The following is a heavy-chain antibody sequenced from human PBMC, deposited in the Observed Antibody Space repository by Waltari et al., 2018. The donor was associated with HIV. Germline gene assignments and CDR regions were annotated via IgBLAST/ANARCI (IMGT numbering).Heavy chain of an antibody. CDR1: GFTFSSYA. CDR3: AKDNRDPLGTLWY. D-gene: IGHD2-21*01. CDR2: ISGSGGST. Sequence: EVQLLESGGGLVQPGGSLRLSCAASGFTFSSYAMSWVRQAPGKGLEWGSFISGSGGSTYYADSVKGRFTISRDNSKNTLYLQMNSLRAEDTAVYYCAKDNRDPLGTLWYWGQGTLVTVSS. V-gene: IGHV3-23*01. J-gene: IGHJ4*02.